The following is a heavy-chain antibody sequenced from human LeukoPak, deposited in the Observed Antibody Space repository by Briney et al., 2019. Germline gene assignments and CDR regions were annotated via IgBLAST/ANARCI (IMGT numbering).Heavy chain of an antibody. Sequence: GGSLRLSCAASGFTFITYSMNWVRQAPGKGLEWVSYISSSGSTIYYADSVKGRFTISRDNAKNSLYLQMNSLRAEDTAVYYCAELGITMIGGVWGKGTTVTISS. D-gene: IGHD3-10*02. V-gene: IGHV3-48*04. CDR1: GFTFITYS. CDR3: AELGITMIGGV. J-gene: IGHJ6*04. CDR2: ISSSGSTI.